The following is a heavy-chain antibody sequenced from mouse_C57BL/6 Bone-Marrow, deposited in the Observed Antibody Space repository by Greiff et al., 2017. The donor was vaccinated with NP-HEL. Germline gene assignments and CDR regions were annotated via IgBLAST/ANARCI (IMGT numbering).Heavy chain of an antibody. CDR3: ARHYSNPFAY. CDR1: GYTFTSYW. Sequence: VNLQQPGAELVKPGASVKLSCKASGYTFTSYWMQWVKQRPGQGLEWIGEIDPSDSYTNYNQKFKGKATLTVDTSSSTAYMQLSSLTSEDSAVYYCARHYSNPFAYWGQGTLVTVSA. J-gene: IGHJ3*01. D-gene: IGHD2-5*01. CDR2: IDPSDSYT. V-gene: IGHV1-50*01.